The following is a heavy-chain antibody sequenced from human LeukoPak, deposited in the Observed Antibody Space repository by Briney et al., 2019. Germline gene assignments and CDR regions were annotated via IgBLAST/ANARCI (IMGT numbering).Heavy chain of an antibody. CDR1: GFTVSGSY. D-gene: IGHD3-3*01. Sequence: GGSLRLSCAASGFTVSGSYMSWVRQAPGKGLEWVSIMFSDGTTYFADSVKGRFTLSTDDSKNTLNLQMNSLRIEDTAVYYCATYYDFWSGYYMVDYWGQGTLVTVSS. J-gene: IGHJ4*02. CDR2: MFSDGTT. CDR3: ATYYDFWSGYYMVDY. V-gene: IGHV3-66*01.